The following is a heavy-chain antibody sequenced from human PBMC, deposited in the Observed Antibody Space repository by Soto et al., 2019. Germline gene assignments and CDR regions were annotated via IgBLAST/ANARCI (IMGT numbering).Heavy chain of an antibody. CDR3: ARDGNWAAADTYYFDY. Sequence: QVQLVQSGAEVKKPGSSVKVSCKASGGTFSSYTISWVRQAPGQGLEWMGRIIPILGIANYAQKFQGRVKITPDKTTSKDYMELSSLRSEDTAVYYCARDGNWAAADTYYFDYWGQGTLVTVSS. D-gene: IGHD6-13*01. V-gene: IGHV1-69*08. CDR2: IIPILGIA. J-gene: IGHJ4*02. CDR1: GGTFSSYT.